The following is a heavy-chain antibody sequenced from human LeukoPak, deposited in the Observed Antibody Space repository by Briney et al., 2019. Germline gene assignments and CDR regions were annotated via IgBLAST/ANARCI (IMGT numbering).Heavy chain of an antibody. CDR3: ARDYYDSSGYYAISGY. D-gene: IGHD3-22*01. J-gene: IGHJ4*02. V-gene: IGHV3-30-3*01. CDR2: ISYDGSNK. CDR1: GFTFSSYA. Sequence: GGSLRLSCAASGFTFSSYAMHWVRQAPGKGLEWVAVISYDGSNKYYADSVKGRFTISRDNSKNTLYLQMNSLRAEDTAVYYCARDYYDSSGYYAISGYWGQGTLVTVSS.